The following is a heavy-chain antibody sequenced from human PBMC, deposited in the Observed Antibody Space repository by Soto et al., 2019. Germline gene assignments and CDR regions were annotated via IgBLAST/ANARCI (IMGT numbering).Heavy chain of an antibody. CDR1: GYTFTSYA. J-gene: IGHJ4*02. V-gene: IGHV1-3*01. D-gene: IGHD2-15*01. Sequence: GASVKVSCKASGYTFTSYAMRRVRQAPGQRLEWMGWINAGNGNTKYSQKFQGRVTITRDTSASTAYMELSSLRSEDTAVYYCARDLGYALPDYWGQGTLVTVSS. CDR2: INAGNGNT. CDR3: ARDLGYALPDY.